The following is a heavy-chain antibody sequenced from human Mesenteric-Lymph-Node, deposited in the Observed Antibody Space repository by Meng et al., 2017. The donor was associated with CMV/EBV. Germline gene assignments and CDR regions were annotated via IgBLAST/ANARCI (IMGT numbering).Heavy chain of an antibody. D-gene: IGHD3-10*01. V-gene: IGHV1-2*06. J-gene: IGHJ4*02. Sequence: SGYTFSDYGFSWVRQAPGQGLEWMGRINPNSGGTNYAQNFQGRVTMTRDTSISTAYMELSRLRSDDTAVYYCARSRYGSGSFYNDYWGQGTLVTVSS. CDR1: GYTFSDYG. CDR2: INPNSGGT. CDR3: ARSRYGSGSFYNDY.